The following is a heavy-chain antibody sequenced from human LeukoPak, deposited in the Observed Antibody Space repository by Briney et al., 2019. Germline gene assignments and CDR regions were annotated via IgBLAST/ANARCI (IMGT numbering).Heavy chain of an antibody. D-gene: IGHD3-9*01. J-gene: IGHJ4*02. CDR2: ISAYNGNT. Sequence: ASVKVSCKASGYTFTSYGISWVRQAPGQGLEWMGWISAYNGNTNCAQKLQGRVTMTTDTSTSTAYMELRSLRSDDTAVYYCARDVRGLRYFDWLLYGDYWGQGTLVTVSS. V-gene: IGHV1-18*01. CDR3: ARDVRGLRYFDWLLYGDY. CDR1: GYTFTSYG.